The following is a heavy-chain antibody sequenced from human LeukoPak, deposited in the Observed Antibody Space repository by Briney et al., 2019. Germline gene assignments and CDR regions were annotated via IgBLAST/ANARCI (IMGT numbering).Heavy chain of an antibody. CDR1: GGSISSGGYY. V-gene: IGHV4-31*03. D-gene: IGHD1-1*01. J-gene: IGHJ3*02. CDR3: ARDKTGIGAFDI. Sequence: SETLSLTCTVSGGSISSGGYYWSWIRQHPGKGLEWIGYIYYSGSTYYNPSLKSRVTISVDTSKNQFSLKLSSVTAADTAVYYCARDKTGIGAFDIWGRGTMVTVSS. CDR2: IYYSGST.